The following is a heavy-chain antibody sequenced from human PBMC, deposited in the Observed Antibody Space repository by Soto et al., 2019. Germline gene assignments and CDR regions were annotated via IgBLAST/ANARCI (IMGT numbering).Heavy chain of an antibody. CDR3: AQSIEGTPRFDP. V-gene: IGHV3-30*18. CDR2: ISYDGGQR. J-gene: IGHJ5*02. Sequence: SLRLSCAASGFTFSIYGMHWVRQAPGKGLEWVAVISYDGGQRYYADSVKGRFTISRDDSKNTLYLQMNSLRAEDTAVYYCAQSIEGTPRFDPWGQGTLVTVSS. CDR1: GFTFSIYG. D-gene: IGHD1-1*01.